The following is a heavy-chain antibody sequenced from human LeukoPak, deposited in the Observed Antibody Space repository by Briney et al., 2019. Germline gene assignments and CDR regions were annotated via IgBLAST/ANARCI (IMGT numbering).Heavy chain of an antibody. J-gene: IGHJ4*02. V-gene: IGHV3-48*03. D-gene: IGHD4-23*01. CDR3: SISHGANSDFDY. CDR1: GFSVSSND. CDR2: MSYSGSTR. Sequence: GGSLRLSCAASGFSVSSNDMNWVRQAPGKGLEWVSYMSYSGSTRYYADSVKGRFTISRDNAKNSVYLQMNSLRAEDTAVYYCSISHGANSDFDYWRQRTLVTVSS.